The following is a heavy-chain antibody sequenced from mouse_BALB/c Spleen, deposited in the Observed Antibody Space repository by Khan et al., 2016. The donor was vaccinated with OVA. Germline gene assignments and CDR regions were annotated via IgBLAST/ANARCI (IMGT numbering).Heavy chain of an antibody. CDR3: ARTTYRYAFAY. CDR2: ILYSGST. Sequence: VQLKQSGPSLVKPSQTLSLTCSVTGDSITSGYWCWIRKSPGNKLEYMGYILYSGSTYYYPSPKSRISITRHTSQNQYYLQLNSVTTEDTATYYCARTTYRYAFAYWGQGTLVTVSA. J-gene: IGHJ3*01. CDR1: GDSITSGY. V-gene: IGHV3-8*02. D-gene: IGHD2-14*01.